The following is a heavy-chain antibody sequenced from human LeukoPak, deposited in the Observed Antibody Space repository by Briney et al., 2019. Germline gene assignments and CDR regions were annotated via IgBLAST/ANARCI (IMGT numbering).Heavy chain of an antibody. D-gene: IGHD6-13*01. CDR3: ARSWAAAGWFVP. J-gene: IGHJ5*02. CDR2: IYHSGST. CDR1: GGSISSGSYY. Sequence: SETLSLTCTVSGGSISSGSYYWSWIRQPPGKGLEWIGYIYHSGSTYYNPSLKSRVTISVDRSKNQFSLKLSPVTAADTAVYYCARSWAAAGWFVPWGQGTLVTVSS. V-gene: IGHV4-30-2*01.